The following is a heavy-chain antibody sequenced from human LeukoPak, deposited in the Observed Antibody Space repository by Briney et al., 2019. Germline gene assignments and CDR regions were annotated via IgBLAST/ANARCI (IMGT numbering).Heavy chain of an antibody. V-gene: IGHV3-23*01. D-gene: IGHD6-13*01. Sequence: QAGGSLRLSCAASGFTFSNYDMGWVRQAPGKGLEWVSVISNSGGRMYYADSVKGRFTISRDNSKNTLYLQMNSLRAEDTAVYYCAKPRGSSWYVYYFDYWGQGTLVTVSS. CDR1: GFTFSNYD. CDR2: ISNSGGRM. CDR3: AKPRGSSWYVYYFDY. J-gene: IGHJ4*02.